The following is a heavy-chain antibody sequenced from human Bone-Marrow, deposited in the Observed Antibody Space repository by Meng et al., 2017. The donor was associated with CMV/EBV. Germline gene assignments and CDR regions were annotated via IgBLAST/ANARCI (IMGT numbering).Heavy chain of an antibody. CDR2: IYLNDDK. CDR1: GFSLSTSGVG. J-gene: IGHJ4*02. D-gene: IGHD6-13*01. CDR3: AHTRDSSTWYYFDY. Sequence: SGPTLVKPTQTLTPTCTFSGFSLSTSGVGVGGILQPPGTALEWLALIYLNDDKRYSPSLKSRLTITKDTSKIQVVLTLTNMDPVDTATYYCAHTRDSSTWYYFDYWGQATLVTVSS. V-gene: IGHV2-5*01.